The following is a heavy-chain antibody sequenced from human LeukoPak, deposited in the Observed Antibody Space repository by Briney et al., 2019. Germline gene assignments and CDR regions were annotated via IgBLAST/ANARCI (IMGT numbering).Heavy chain of an antibody. CDR1: GFTFSSCA. CDR3: ARASLSYSSGWYTGYYYMDV. D-gene: IGHD6-19*01. Sequence: GGSLRLSCAASGFTFSSCAMTWVRQAPGKGLEWVSAISGSGGSTYYAESVKGRCTISRDNSKKTLFLQMNSLRAEDTAVYYCARASLSYSSGWYTGYYYMDVWGKGTTVTVSS. J-gene: IGHJ6*03. CDR2: ISGSGGST. V-gene: IGHV3-23*01.